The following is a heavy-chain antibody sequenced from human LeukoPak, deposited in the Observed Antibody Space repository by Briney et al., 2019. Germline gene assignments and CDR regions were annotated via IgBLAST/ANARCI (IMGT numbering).Heavy chain of an antibody. V-gene: IGHV4-34*01. CDR2: INHSGST. D-gene: IGHD6-19*01. CDR3: ARVGYSSGWRIFDI. CDR1: GGSFSGYY. J-gene: IGHJ3*02. Sequence: SETLSLTCAVYGGSFSGYYWSWIRQPPGKGLEWIGEINHSGSTNYNPSLKSRVTISVDTSKNQFSLKLSSVTAADTAVYYCARVGYSSGWRIFDIWGQGTMVTVSS.